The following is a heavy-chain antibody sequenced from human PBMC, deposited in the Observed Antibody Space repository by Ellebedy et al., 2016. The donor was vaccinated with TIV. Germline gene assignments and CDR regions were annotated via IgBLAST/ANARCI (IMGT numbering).Heavy chain of an antibody. CDR1: GFTFSSYA. V-gene: IGHV3-23*01. D-gene: IGHD3-22*01. J-gene: IGHJ4*02. CDR3: ARALGVFYYESTGYST. Sequence: GGSLRLSCAGSGFTFSSYAMSWVRQAPGKGLEWVSGISGSGGRIDYADSVKGRFTISRDNSKNTVTLQMDGLRAEDTAVYFCARALGVFYYESTGYSTWGQGTLVTVSS. CDR2: ISGSGGRI.